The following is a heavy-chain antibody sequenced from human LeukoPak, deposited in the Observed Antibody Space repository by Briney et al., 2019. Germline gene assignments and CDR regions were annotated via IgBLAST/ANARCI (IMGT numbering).Heavy chain of an antibody. D-gene: IGHD6-19*01. CDR1: GFXFSTRP. V-gene: IGHV3-64D*06. Sequence: PGGSLRLSCSGSGFXFSTRPIHWVRQAPGKGLEYVSGSSANGGSTYYADSAKGRFIISRDNSKNTVYLQMSSLRPEDTAMYYCVNQISGWVYWGQGTLVTVSS. CDR2: SSANGGST. CDR3: VNQISGWVY. J-gene: IGHJ4*02.